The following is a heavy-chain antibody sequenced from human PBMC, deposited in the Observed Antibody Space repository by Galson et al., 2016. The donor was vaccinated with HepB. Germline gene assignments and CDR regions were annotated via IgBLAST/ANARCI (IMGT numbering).Heavy chain of an antibody. Sequence: SLRLSCAASGFTFTSYGMHWVRQAPGKGLQWVAAISHDGTNKYHAESLMGRFTISRDNPRNTVSLQLNSLRPEDTAVYYCAKDLRSFDWLPSRVGPWGQGTLVTVSS. CDR3: AKDLRSFDWLPSRVGP. CDR2: ISHDGTNK. V-gene: IGHV3-30*18. J-gene: IGHJ5*02. D-gene: IGHD3-9*01. CDR1: GFTFTSYG.